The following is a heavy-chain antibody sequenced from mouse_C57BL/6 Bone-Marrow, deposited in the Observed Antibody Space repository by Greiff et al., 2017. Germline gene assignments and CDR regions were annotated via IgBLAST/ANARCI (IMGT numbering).Heavy chain of an antibody. J-gene: IGHJ2*01. CDR2: IDPNSGGT. V-gene: IGHV1-54*01. CDR1: GYAFTNYL. Sequence: QVQLQQSGAELVRPGTSVKVSCKASGYAFTNYLIEWVKQRPGRGLEWIGRIDPNSGGTKYNEKFKSKATLTVDKPSSTAYMQLSSLTSEDSAVYYCAKGPYYFDYWGQGTTLTVSS. CDR3: AKGPYYFDY.